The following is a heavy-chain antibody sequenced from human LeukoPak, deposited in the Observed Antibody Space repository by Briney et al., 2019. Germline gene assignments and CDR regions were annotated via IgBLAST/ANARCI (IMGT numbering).Heavy chain of an antibody. CDR1: GLTVRSNL. J-gene: IGHJ4*02. Sequence: PGGSLRLSCAASGLTVRSNLMSWVRQAPGKGLEWVSVIYDGGSTYYADSVKGRFTISRDNGKSSLYLQMNSLRVEDTALYYCVRQFASWGQGTLVTVSS. V-gene: IGHV3-53*01. CDR3: VRQFAS. CDR2: IYDGGST.